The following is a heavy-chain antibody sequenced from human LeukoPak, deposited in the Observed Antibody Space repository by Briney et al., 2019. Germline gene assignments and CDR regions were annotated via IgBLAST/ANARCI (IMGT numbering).Heavy chain of an antibody. CDR2: INSDVSST. CDR3: AKVIVGATPGVWYFDL. CDR1: GFTFSSYW. V-gene: IGHV3-74*01. J-gene: IGHJ2*01. Sequence: PGGSLRLSCAASGFTFSSYWMHWVRQAPGKGLVWVSRINSDVSSTSYADSVKGRFTISRDNAKNTLYLQMNSLRAEDTAGYYCAKVIVGATPGVWYFDLWGRGTLVTVSS. D-gene: IGHD1-26*01.